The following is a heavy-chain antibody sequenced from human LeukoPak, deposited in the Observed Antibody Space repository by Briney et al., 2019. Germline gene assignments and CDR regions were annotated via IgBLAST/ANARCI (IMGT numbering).Heavy chain of an antibody. Sequence: PSETLSLTCAVYGGSFSGYYWSWIRQPPGKGLEWIGEINHSGGTNYNPSLKSRVTISVDTSKNQFSLKLSSVTAADTAVYYCARAEFSSTSCPFDYWGQGTLVTVSS. CDR1: GGSFSGYY. CDR3: ARAEFSSTSCPFDY. J-gene: IGHJ4*02. D-gene: IGHD2-2*01. V-gene: IGHV4-34*01. CDR2: INHSGGT.